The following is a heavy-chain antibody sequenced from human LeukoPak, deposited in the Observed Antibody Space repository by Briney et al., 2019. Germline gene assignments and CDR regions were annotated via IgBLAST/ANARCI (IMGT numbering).Heavy chain of an antibody. CDR3: ARDFYDSSGYPEY. CDR2: IYHRGST. D-gene: IGHD3-22*01. CDR1: GGSISSGGYS. J-gene: IGHJ4*02. V-gene: IGHV4-30-2*01. Sequence: SQTLSLTCAVSGGSISSGGYSWSWIRQPPGRGLEWIGYIYHRGSTYYNPSLKSRVTISVDRSKNQFSLKLSSVTAADTAVYYCARDFYDSSGYPEYWGQGTLVTVSS.